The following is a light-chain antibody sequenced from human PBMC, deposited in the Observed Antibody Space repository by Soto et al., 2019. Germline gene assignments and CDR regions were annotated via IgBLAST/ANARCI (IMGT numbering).Light chain of an antibody. J-gene: IGKJ4*01. CDR1: QSVTSN. CDR2: GVS. V-gene: IGKV3-15*01. Sequence: ETVMTQSPATLSVSPGERATLSCRASQSVTSNLAWYQQEVGQAPRLLIYGVSTRATGVPARFSGSGSGTEFTLTLSSLQSEDFAVYYCQQYYSWPLTFGGGTKVEIK. CDR3: QQYYSWPLT.